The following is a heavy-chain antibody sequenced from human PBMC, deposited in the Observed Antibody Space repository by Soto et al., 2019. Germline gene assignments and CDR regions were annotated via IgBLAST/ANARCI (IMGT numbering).Heavy chain of an antibody. V-gene: IGHV1-24*01. Sequence: ASVKVSCKVSGYTLTELSMHWVRQAPGKGLEWMGGFDPEDGETIYAQKFQGRVTMTEDTSTDTAYMELSSLRSEDTAVYYCATVQWLVREFDYWGQGTLVTVSS. CDR3: ATVQWLVREFDY. CDR1: GYTLTELS. D-gene: IGHD6-19*01. CDR2: FDPEDGET. J-gene: IGHJ4*02.